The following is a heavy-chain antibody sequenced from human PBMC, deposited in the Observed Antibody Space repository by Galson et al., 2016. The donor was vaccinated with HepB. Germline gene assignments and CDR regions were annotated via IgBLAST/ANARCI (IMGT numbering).Heavy chain of an antibody. V-gene: IGHV3-7*03. Sequence: SLRLSCAASGFTFSNHWMIWVRQTPGKGLEWVANIKHDGSEIYYVDSVKGRFSISRDNAKNSLSLQMNSLRVEDTAMYYCVRRHWYDTPWGYFDYWSQGTRVTVSS. J-gene: IGHJ4*02. D-gene: IGHD1-1*01. CDR3: VRRHWYDTPWGYFDY. CDR2: IKHDGSEI. CDR1: GFTFSNHW.